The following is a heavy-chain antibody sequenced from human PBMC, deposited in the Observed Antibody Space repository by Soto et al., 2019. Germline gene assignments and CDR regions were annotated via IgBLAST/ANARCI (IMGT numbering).Heavy chain of an antibody. J-gene: IGHJ6*02. CDR3: AKAGWGGDYYYGLDV. D-gene: IGHD2-21*01. Sequence: GSLRLSCAASGFNFNNYAMHWVRQAPGKGLEWVAVVSFDGSSTYYADSVKGRFTISRDSSNNTVSLQMNSLTNEDTAAYYCAKAGWGGDYYYGLDVWGQGTTVTVSS. CDR1: GFNFNNYA. CDR2: VSFDGSST. V-gene: IGHV3-30*18.